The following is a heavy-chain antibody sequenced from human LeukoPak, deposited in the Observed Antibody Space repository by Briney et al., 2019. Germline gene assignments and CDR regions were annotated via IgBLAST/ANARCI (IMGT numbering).Heavy chain of an antibody. CDR2: INSDGSST. CDR3: AKGPSGSLNSYHYRGMDV. Sequence: GGSLRLSCAASGFTFSSYWMHWVRQAPGKGLVWVSRINSDGSSTSYADSAKGRFTISRDNSKNTLYLQMNSLTVEDTAVYYCAKGPSGSLNSYHYRGMDVWGQGTTVTVSS. D-gene: IGHD1-1*01. CDR1: GFTFSSYW. J-gene: IGHJ6*02. V-gene: IGHV3-74*01.